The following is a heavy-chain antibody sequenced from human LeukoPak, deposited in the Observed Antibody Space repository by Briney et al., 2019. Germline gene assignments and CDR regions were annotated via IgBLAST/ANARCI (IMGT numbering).Heavy chain of an antibody. D-gene: IGHD3-22*01. V-gene: IGHV4-34*01. CDR2: INHSGST. J-gene: IGHJ4*02. CDR3: ARRKRITMIVVAAPRPFDY. CDR1: GGSFSGYY. Sequence: SETLSLTCAVYGGSFSGYYWSWIRQPPGKGLEWIGEINHSGSTNYNPSLKSRVTISVDTSKNQFSLKLSSVTAADTAVYYCARRKRITMIVVAAPRPFDYWGQGTLVTVSS.